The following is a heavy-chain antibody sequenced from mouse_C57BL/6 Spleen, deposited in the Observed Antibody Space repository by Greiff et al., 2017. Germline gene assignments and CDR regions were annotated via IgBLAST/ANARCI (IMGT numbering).Heavy chain of an antibody. CDR1: GFTFSDYY. CDR2: INYDGSST. J-gene: IGHJ1*03. V-gene: IGHV5-16*01. CDR3: AREDYGSSGYFDV. Sequence: DVQLVESEGGLVQPGSSMKLSCTASGFTFSDYYMAWVRQVPEKGLEWVANINYDGSSTYYLDSLKSRFIISRDNAKNILYLQMSSLKSEDTATYYCAREDYGSSGYFDVWGTGTTVTVSS. D-gene: IGHD1-1*01.